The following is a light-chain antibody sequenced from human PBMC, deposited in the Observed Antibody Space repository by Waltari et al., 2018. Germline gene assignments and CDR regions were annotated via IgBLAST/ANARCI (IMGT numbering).Light chain of an antibody. V-gene: IGLV4-69*01. J-gene: IGLJ3*02. Sequence: QLVLTQSPSASASLGASVKLTCTLSSGHSSNVVAWHQQQPEKGPRYLMKVNSDGSHTKGDGIPGRFSGSSSGAERYLTISSLQSDDEADYYCQTWGTGIWVFGGGTRLTVL. CDR1: SGHSSNV. CDR2: VNSDGSH. CDR3: QTWGTGIWV.